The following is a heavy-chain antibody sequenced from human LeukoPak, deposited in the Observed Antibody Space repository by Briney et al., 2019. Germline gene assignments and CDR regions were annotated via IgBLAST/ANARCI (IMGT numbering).Heavy chain of an antibody. D-gene: IGHD2-2*01. J-gene: IGHJ4*02. Sequence: ASVKVSRKASGYTFTGYYMHWVRQAPGQGLEWMGWINPNSGGTNYAQKFQGRVTMTRDTSISTAYLDLRSLRSDDTAVYYCARAEQYQLLLHWGQGTPVTVSS. CDR3: ARAEQYQLLLH. V-gene: IGHV1-2*02. CDR2: INPNSGGT. CDR1: GYTFTGYY.